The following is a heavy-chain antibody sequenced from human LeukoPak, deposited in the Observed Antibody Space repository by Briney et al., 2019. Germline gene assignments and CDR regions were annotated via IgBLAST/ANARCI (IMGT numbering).Heavy chain of an antibody. V-gene: IGHV4-39*01. D-gene: IGHD3-10*01. CDR1: GGSISSSSYY. CDR3: ARQMILWFGDFPNWFDP. CDR2: IYYSGST. J-gene: IGHJ5*02. Sequence: SETLSLTCTVSGGSISSSSYYWGWIRQPPGKGLEWIGIIYYSGSTYYNPSLKSRVTISVDTSKNQFSLKLSSVTAADTAVYYCARQMILWFGDFPNWFDPWGQGTLVTVSS.